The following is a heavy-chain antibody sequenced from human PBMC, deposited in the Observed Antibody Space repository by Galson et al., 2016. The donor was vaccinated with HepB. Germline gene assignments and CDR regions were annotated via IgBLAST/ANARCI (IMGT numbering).Heavy chain of an antibody. V-gene: IGHV3-11*01. CDR2: ISTSGITI. CDR3: ARQYGGGAHHCDS. Sequence: SLRLSCAASGFTLSNYYMTWIRQAPGKGLESISYISTSGITIYYADSVKGRFTISRDNAKNLLYLQMNSLRAEDTAVYYCARQYGGGAHHCDSWGHGTLVTVSS. D-gene: IGHD3-16*01. CDR1: GFTLSNYY. J-gene: IGHJ5*01.